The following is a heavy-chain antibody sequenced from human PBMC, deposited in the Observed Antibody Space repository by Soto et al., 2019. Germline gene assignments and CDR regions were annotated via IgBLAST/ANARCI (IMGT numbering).Heavy chain of an antibody. D-gene: IGHD5-18*01. CDR2: INHSGSN. CDR3: ARGTWIPFTEWFAT. Sequence: SETLSLTCAVYGGSFSGYYWSWIRQPPGKGLEWIGEINHSGSNNYNPSLKSRVTISVDTSKNQFSLKLSSVTAADTAVYYCARGTWIPFTEWFATWGHGPMLTVS. J-gene: IGHJ5*01. V-gene: IGHV4-34*01. CDR1: GGSFSGYY.